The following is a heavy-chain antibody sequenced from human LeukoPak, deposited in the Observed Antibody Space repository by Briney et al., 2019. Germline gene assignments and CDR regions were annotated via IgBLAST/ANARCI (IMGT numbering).Heavy chain of an antibody. J-gene: IGHJ4*02. CDR1: GFTFSSYA. CDR3: AKRFYGSGSFYGD. D-gene: IGHD3-10*01. CDR2: ISHTGSDT. V-gene: IGHV3-23*01. Sequence: GGALRLSCAASGFTFSSYAMSWVRQAPGTGPEWVSAISHTGSDTYYADSVKDRFSISRDNSKNTLYLQMNSLRAEDTALYYCAKRFYGSGSFYGDWGRGTLVTVSS.